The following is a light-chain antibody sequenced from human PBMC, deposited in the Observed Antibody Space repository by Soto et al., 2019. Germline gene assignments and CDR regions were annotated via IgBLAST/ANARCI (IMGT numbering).Light chain of an antibody. Sequence: EIFVTQSPATLSVGRWERATLSWGASQSLRSSLAWYQQKPGQAPRLLIYGASTRATGIPDRFSGSGSGTDFTLTISSLEPADFAVYYCQQRSRWPPWSFGQGTKVDIK. CDR1: QSLRSS. J-gene: IGKJ1*01. CDR2: GAS. CDR3: QQRSRWPPWS. V-gene: IGKV3-15*01.